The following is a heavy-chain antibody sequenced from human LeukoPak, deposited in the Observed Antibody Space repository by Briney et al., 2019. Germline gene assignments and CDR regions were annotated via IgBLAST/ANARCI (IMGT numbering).Heavy chain of an antibody. J-gene: IGHJ4*02. D-gene: IGHD2-2*01. V-gene: IGHV3-30*03. Sequence: GRSLTLSCAASGFTFSSYAMYWVRQAPGKGLEWVSVISYDGSNKYYTDSVKGRFTISRDNSKNTLYLQMKSLRAEDTAVYYCARDFYCSRTSCYAPSFDYWGQGTLVTVSS. CDR3: ARDFYCSRTSCYAPSFDY. CDR2: ISYDGSNK. CDR1: GFTFSSYA.